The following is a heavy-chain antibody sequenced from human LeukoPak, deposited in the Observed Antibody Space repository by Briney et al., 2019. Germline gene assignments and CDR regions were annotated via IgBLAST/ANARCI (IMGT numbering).Heavy chain of an antibody. Sequence: GGSLRLSCAVSGFTFRNYAMHWVRQAPGKGLEWVAVISYHGSNRYYAGSVKGRFTISRDNSENTLYLQMNSLRAEDTAVYYCARERASVGPSYGMDVWGQGTTVTVSS. J-gene: IGHJ6*02. CDR2: ISYHGSNR. CDR1: GFTFRNYA. D-gene: IGHD1-26*01. V-gene: IGHV3-30-3*01. CDR3: ARERASVGPSYGMDV.